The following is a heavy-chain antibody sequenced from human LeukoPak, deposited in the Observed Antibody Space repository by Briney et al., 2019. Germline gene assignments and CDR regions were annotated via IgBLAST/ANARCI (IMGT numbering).Heavy chain of an antibody. CDR2: IYYSGNT. CDR3: ARHGRDRSGYPPFDY. D-gene: IGHD3-22*01. CDR1: GGSISSYY. V-gene: IGHV4-59*08. Sequence: SETPSLTCTVSGGSISSYYWSWIRQPPGKGLEWIGYIYYSGNTNYNPSLKNRVTISADTSKNQFSLKLSSVTAADTAVYYCARHGRDRSGYPPFDYWGQGTLVTVSS. J-gene: IGHJ4*02.